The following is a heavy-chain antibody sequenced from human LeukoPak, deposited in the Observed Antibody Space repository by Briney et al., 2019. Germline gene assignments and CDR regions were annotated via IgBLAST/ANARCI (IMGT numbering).Heavy chain of an antibody. V-gene: IGHV4-39*07. CDR2: FFYGGST. CDR3: AREVGVVDFWSGYYTLTGTFDY. D-gene: IGHD3-3*01. CDR1: GDSISSSTYY. J-gene: IGHJ4*02. Sequence: SETLSLTCSVSGDSISSSTYYWGWIRQPPKKGLEWVGSFFYGGSTYYNPSLKSRVTISVDTSENQLSLKLSSVTAAGTAVYYCAREVGVVDFWSGYYTLTGTFDYWGQGTLVTVSS.